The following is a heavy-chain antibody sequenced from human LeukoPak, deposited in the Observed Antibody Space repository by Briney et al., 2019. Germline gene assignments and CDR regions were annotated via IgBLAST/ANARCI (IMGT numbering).Heavy chain of an antibody. Sequence: ATSLRLSCAASGFTFSNYGMHWVRQAPGKGLEWVALIWFDGTNKYYADSVKGRFTISRDNSNNTLYLQMNSLRVEDTAVYYCARQTTVATDCWGQETLVTVSS. J-gene: IGHJ4*02. V-gene: IGHV3-33*01. D-gene: IGHD4-23*01. CDR1: GFTFSNYG. CDR2: IWFDGTNK. CDR3: ARQTTVATDC.